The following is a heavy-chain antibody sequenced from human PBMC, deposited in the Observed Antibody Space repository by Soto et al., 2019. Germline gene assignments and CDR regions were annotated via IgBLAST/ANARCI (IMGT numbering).Heavy chain of an antibody. D-gene: IGHD6-6*01. Sequence: PGESLKISCKGSGYSFTSYWIGWVRQMPGKGLEWMGIIYPGDSDTRYSPSFQGQVTISADKSISTAYLQWSSLKASDTAMYYCARGSSSTRGGYYYYGMDVSGQGTTVTVSS. V-gene: IGHV5-51*01. CDR2: IYPGDSDT. CDR1: GYSFTSYW. J-gene: IGHJ6*02. CDR3: ARGSSSTRGGYYYYGMDV.